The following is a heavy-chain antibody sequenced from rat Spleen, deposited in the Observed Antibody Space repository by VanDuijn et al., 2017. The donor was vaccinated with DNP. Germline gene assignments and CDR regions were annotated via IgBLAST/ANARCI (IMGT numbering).Heavy chain of an antibody. D-gene: IGHD3-4*01. CDR2: INTGGGNT. V-gene: IGHV5-25*01. CDR1: GFTLSNYY. Sequence: EVQLEESGGGLGQPGRSMKVSCAALGFTLSNYYMAWVRQTPTKGLEWVASINTGGGNTYYRDSVKGRFTISRDDAKSTLYLQMDSLRFEGTATYYCARHGTNQVFDYWGQGVLVTVSS. CDR3: ARHGTNQVFDY. J-gene: IGHJ2*01.